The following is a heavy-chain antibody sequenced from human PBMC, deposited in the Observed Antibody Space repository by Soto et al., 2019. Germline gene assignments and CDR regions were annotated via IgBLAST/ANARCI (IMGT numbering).Heavy chain of an antibody. CDR2: INHSGST. D-gene: IGHD6-19*01. V-gene: IGHV4-34*01. CDR3: ARVNSSGWLRWFDP. J-gene: IGHJ5*02. CDR1: GGSFSGYY. Sequence: SETLSLTCAVYGGSFSGYYWTWIRQPPGTGLEWIGEINHSGSTNYNPSLKSRVTISVDTSKNQFSLKLSSVTAADTAVYYCARVNSSGWLRWFDPWGRGTLVT.